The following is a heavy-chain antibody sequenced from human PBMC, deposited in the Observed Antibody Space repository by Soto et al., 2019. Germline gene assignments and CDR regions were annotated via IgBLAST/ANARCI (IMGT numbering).Heavy chain of an antibody. Sequence: PGGSLRLSCPASGFTFSSYGMHWVRQAPGKGLEWVAVISYDGSNKYYADSVKGRFTISRDNSKNTLYLQMNSLRAEDTAVYYCAKGPSYYDFWSGYFFDPWGQGTLVTVSS. CDR2: ISYDGSNK. V-gene: IGHV3-30*18. CDR1: GFTFSSYG. J-gene: IGHJ5*02. D-gene: IGHD3-3*01. CDR3: AKGPSYYDFWSGYFFDP.